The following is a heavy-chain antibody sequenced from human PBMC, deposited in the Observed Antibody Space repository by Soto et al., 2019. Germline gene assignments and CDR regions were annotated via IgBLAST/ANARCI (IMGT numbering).Heavy chain of an antibody. J-gene: IGHJ4*02. CDR1: GFTVSSNY. CDR3: ARDLCYGDYVG. D-gene: IGHD4-17*01. V-gene: IGHV3-53*01. CDR2: IYSGGST. Sequence: GGSLRLSCAASGFTVSSNYMSWVRQAPGKGLEWVSVIYSGGSTYYADSVKGRFTISRDNSKNTLYLQMNSLRAEDTAVYYCARDLCYGDYVGWGQGTLVTVSS.